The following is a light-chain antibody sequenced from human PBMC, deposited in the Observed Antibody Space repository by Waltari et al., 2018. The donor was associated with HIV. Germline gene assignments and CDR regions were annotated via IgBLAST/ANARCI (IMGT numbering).Light chain of an antibody. Sequence: DIQMTQSPSSLSASVGDRLTITCRASQSILNYLNWLQKKPGKAPQLLIFAGSSLHRGAPPSFQGVFSGTASISPFDSLQPEDLATYYFQQIYMPPLPSAPGTTVDIK. CDR1: QSILNY. J-gene: IGKJ3*01. V-gene: IGKV1-39*01. CDR3: QQIYMPPLP. CDR2: AGS.